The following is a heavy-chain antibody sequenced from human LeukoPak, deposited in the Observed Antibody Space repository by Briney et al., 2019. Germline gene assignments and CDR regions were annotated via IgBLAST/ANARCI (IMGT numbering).Heavy chain of an antibody. CDR1: GFTFSNYW. J-gene: IGHJ6*04. Sequence: GGSLRLSCVSSGFTFSNYWMKWVRQAPGKGLEWVASINEDGSGKFSVGSVKDRITISRDNTRNSLDLQINSLTVEDTAIYHCARDDGDVWGTGTTVTVSS. CDR3: ARDDGDV. CDR2: INEDGSGK. V-gene: IGHV3-7*01.